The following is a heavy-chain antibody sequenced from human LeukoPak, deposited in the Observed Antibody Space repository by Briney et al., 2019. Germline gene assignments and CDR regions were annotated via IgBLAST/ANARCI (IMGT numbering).Heavy chain of an antibody. D-gene: IGHD4-17*01. J-gene: IGHJ4*02. CDR1: GFTFSSYW. CDR3: ARDYGDYEGYFDY. Sequence: PGGSLRLSCAASGFTFSSYWMSWVRQAPGKGLEWVANIKQDGSEKYYEDSVKGRFTISRDNAKNSLYLQMNSLRAEDTAVYYCARDYGDYEGYFDYWGQGTLVTVSS. CDR2: IKQDGSEK. V-gene: IGHV3-7*01.